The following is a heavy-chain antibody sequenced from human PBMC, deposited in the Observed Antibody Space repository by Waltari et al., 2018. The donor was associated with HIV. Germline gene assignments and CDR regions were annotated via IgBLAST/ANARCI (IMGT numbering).Heavy chain of an antibody. Sequence: QVQLQESGPGLVKPSETLSLTCNVSGSSISLYYWNWIRQPPGKGLEWIGNIYYSGSTNYNPSRRSRVTISIDTAKNQFSLKLTSVTAADTAVYYCATYSSGWSQFDYWGQGTLVTVSS. CDR3: ATYSSGWSQFDY. CDR1: GSSISLYY. CDR2: IYYSGST. D-gene: IGHD6-19*01. J-gene: IGHJ4*02. V-gene: IGHV4-59*01.